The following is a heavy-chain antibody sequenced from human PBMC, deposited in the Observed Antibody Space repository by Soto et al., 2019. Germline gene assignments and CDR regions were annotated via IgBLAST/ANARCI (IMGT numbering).Heavy chain of an antibody. V-gene: IGHV1-18*01. Sequence: ASVKVSCKSSGYTFTSYGISCVRQAPGQGLEWMGWISAYNGNTNYAQKLQGRVTMTTDTSTSTAYMELRSLRSDDTAVYYCARDVRQTYSSTKPNYYYYYGMDVWGQGTTVTVSS. J-gene: IGHJ6*02. D-gene: IGHD6-13*01. CDR1: GYTFTSYG. CDR3: ARDVRQTYSSTKPNYYYYYGMDV. CDR2: ISAYNGNT.